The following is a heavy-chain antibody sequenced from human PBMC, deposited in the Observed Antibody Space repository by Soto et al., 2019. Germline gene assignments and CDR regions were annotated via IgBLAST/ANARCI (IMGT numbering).Heavy chain of an antibody. CDR2: ISSSSSYI. J-gene: IGHJ4*02. CDR1: GFTFSSYS. Sequence: ESGGGLVKPGGSLRLSCAASGFTFSSYSMNWVRQAPGKGLEWVSSISSSSSYIYYADSVKGRFTISRDNAKNSLYLQMNSLRAEDTAVYYCARDRPPGYDFWSGYYPDYFDYWGQGTLVTVSS. CDR3: ARDRPPGYDFWSGYYPDYFDY. V-gene: IGHV3-21*01. D-gene: IGHD3-3*01.